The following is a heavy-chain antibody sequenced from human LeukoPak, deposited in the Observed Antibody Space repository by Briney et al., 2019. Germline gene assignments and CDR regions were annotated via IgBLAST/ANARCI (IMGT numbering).Heavy chain of an antibody. CDR1: GFTVSSNY. CDR2: IYSGGST. D-gene: IGHD3-3*01. Sequence: GGSLRLSCAASGFTVSSNYMSWVRQAPGKGLEWVSVIYSGGSTYYADSVRGRFTISRDNSKNTLYLQMNSLRAEDTAVYYCARGYDFWSGYPYYYYYGMDVWGQGTTVTVSS. V-gene: IGHV3-53*01. CDR3: ARGYDFWSGYPYYYYYGMDV. J-gene: IGHJ6*02.